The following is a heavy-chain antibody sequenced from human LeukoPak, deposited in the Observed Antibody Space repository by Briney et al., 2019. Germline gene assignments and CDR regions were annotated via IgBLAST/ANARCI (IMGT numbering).Heavy chain of an antibody. CDR2: ISSSSSYI. V-gene: IGHV3-21*01. CDR3: ARAPRSSSPSYFDY. Sequence: PGGSLRLSCAASGFTFSSYSMNWVRQAPGKGLEWVSSISSSSSYIYYADSVKGRFTTSRDNAKNSLYLQMNSLRAEDTAVYYCARAPRSSSPSYFDYWGQGTLVTVSS. J-gene: IGHJ4*02. CDR1: GFTFSSYS. D-gene: IGHD6-6*01.